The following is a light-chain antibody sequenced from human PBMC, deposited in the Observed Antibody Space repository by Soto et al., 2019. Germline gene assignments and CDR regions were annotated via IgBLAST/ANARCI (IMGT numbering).Light chain of an antibody. CDR1: QNIDTW. Sequence: DIQMTQSPSTLSASVGDRVTITCRASQNIDTWLAWYQQKPGKPPTLLMYKASILESGVPSRFSGSGSETEFILTISSLQPDDFATYYCQHYKTYSRTFGQGTKVDI. V-gene: IGKV1-5*03. CDR2: KAS. CDR3: QHYKTYSRT. J-gene: IGKJ1*01.